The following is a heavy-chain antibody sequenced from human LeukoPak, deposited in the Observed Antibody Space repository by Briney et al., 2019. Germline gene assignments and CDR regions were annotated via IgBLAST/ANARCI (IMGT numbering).Heavy chain of an antibody. D-gene: IGHD6-19*01. CDR1: GFTFSSYW. V-gene: IGHV3-74*01. J-gene: IGHJ4*02. Sequence: GGSLRLSCAASGFTFSSYWMHWVRQAPGKGLVWVSRINSDGSSTSYADSVKGRFTISRDNAKNTLYLQMNSLRAEGTAVYYCARGKGAVAGTLRYWGQGTLVTVSS. CDR3: ARGKGAVAGTLRY. CDR2: INSDGSST.